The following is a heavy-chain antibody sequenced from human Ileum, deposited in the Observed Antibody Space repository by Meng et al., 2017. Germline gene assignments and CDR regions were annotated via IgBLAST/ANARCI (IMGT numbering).Heavy chain of an antibody. V-gene: IGHV3-11*04. CDR2: ITPDDKTK. CDR3: ARVYGKQLLTALDP. D-gene: IGHD2-21*02. Sequence: GESLKISCEASGFTFSVHYMTWIRQAPGKGLEWVSYITPDDKTKQYANSVKGRFTISRDNAKNSLYLQINSLRAEDTAVYYCARVYGKQLLTALDPWGQGTLVTVSS. CDR1: GFTFSVHY. J-gene: IGHJ5*02.